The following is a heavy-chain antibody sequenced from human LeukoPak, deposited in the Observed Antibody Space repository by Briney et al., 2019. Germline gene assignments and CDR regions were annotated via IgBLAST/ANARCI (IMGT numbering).Heavy chain of an antibody. Sequence: GGSLRLSCAASGFTFSNAWMSWVRQAPGKGLVWVSRISSDESSTTYADSVKGRFTISRDNAKNTLYLQMNSLRAGDTAVYYCARGTGYAVFDYWGQGTLVTVSS. D-gene: IGHD5-12*01. CDR3: ARGTGYAVFDY. J-gene: IGHJ4*02. V-gene: IGHV3-74*01. CDR1: GFTFSNAW. CDR2: ISSDESST.